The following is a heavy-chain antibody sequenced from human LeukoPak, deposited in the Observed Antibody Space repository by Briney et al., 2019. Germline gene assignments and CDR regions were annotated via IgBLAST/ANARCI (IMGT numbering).Heavy chain of an antibody. CDR3: ARKVRGVKMDV. Sequence: PSETLSLTCSVSGASINSYWWSWVRQPPGGGLEWIAYIHHSGGTKYNPSLRNRATISLDTSKNQVSLKLSSVTAADTAVYYCARKVRGVKMDVWGQGTTVTVSS. CDR2: IHHSGGT. J-gene: IGHJ6*01. CDR1: GASINSYW. V-gene: IGHV4-59*12. D-gene: IGHD3-10*01.